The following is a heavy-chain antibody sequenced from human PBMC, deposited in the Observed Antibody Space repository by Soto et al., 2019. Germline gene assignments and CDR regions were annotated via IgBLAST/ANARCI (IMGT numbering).Heavy chain of an antibody. V-gene: IGHV3-33*01. D-gene: IGHD5-18*01. CDR2: IWYDGSNK. CDR3: ARDLRGYSYGPLGY. Sequence: QPGGSLRLSCAASGFTFSSYGMHWVRQAPGKGLEWVAVIWYDGSNKYYADSVKGRFTISRDNSKNTLYLQMNSLRAEDTAVYYCARDLRGYSYGPLGYWGQGTLVTVSS. J-gene: IGHJ4*02. CDR1: GFTFSSYG.